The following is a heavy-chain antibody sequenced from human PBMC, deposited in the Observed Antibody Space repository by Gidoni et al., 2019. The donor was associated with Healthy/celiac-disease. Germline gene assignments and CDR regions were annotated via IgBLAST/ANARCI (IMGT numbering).Heavy chain of an antibody. Sequence: VQLGDAGGCVVQPGRSLGLSCPVAGFSFSSYGMLWVRQAPVKGLEWVAVIWYDGSNTYYADSVKGRFTISRDNSKNTLYLQMNSLRAEDTAVYYCARESSSWYYFDYWGQGTLVTVSS. CDR3: ARESSSWYYFDY. CDR2: IWYDGSNT. V-gene: IGHV3-33*01. J-gene: IGHJ4*02. D-gene: IGHD6-13*01. CDR1: GFSFSSYG.